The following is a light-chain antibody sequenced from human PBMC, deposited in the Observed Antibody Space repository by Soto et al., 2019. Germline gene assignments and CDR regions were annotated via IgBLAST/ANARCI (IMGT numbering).Light chain of an antibody. Sequence: ETVMTESPATLSVSPGERATLSCRARQSISNDLAWYQQKPGQAPRLIMFRTSTRATGVPARFSGSGSGTEFNITISSLQSEDFAVSYCQQYNNWPRATFGGGTKVDIK. J-gene: IGKJ4*01. CDR1: QSISND. V-gene: IGKV3-15*01. CDR3: QQYNNWPRAT. CDR2: RTS.